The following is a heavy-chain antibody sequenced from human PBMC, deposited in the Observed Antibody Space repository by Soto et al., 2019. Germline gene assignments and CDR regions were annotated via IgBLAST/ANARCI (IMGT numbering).Heavy chain of an antibody. V-gene: IGHV3-30-3*01. J-gene: IGHJ3*02. CDR2: ISYDGSNK. D-gene: IGHD2-15*01. CDR1: GFTFSSYA. Sequence: QVQVVESGGGVVQPGRSLRLSCAASGFTFSSYAMHWVRQAPGKGLEWVAVISYDGSNKYYADSVKGRFTISRDNSKNTLYLQMNSLRAEDTAVYYCARDLYRAVVTTGAFDIWGQGTMVTVSS. CDR3: ARDLYRAVVTTGAFDI.